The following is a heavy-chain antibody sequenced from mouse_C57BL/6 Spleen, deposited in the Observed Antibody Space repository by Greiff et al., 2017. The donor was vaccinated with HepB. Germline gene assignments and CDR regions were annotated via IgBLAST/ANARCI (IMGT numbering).Heavy chain of an antibody. CDR3: ARRGLRREDAMDY. J-gene: IGHJ4*01. V-gene: IGHV5-12*01. CDR2: ISNGGGST. Sequence: EVKVEESGGGLVQPGGSLKLSCAASGFTFSDYYMYWVRQTPEKRLEWVAYISNGGGSTYYPDTVKGRFTITRDNAKNTLYLQMSRLKSEDTAMYYCARRGLRREDAMDYWGQGTSVTVSS. CDR1: GFTFSDYY. D-gene: IGHD2-4*01.